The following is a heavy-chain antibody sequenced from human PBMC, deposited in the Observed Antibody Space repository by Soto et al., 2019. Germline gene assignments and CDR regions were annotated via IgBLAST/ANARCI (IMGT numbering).Heavy chain of an antibody. CDR3: TRSYGYTFGGRLDN. CDR1: GDTFNSYV. CDR2: IITAFGTT. J-gene: IGHJ4*01. D-gene: IGHD5-18*01. V-gene: IGHV1-69*01. Sequence: QVQLVQSGPEVKKPGSSVKVSCKASGDTFNSYVITWVRQAPGQGLEWLGGIITAFGTTSYAQNFQDRLTITADEAATSDHMELSSLPSDVTAMYYCTRSYGYTFGGRLDNWGHGTLVIVSS.